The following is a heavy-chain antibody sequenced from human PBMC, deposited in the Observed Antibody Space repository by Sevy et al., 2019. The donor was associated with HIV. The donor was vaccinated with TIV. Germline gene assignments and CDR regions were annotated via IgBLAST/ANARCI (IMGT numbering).Heavy chain of an antibody. J-gene: IGHJ6*02. CDR3: AGFSSYYYGMDV. Sequence: ASVKVSCKASGYTFTSYDINWVRQATGQGLEWMGWMNPNSGNTGYAQKFQGRVTMTRKTSISTAYMELSSLRSEDTAVYYCAGFSSYYYGMDVWGQGTTVTVS. CDR1: GYTFTSYD. CDR2: MNPNSGNT. V-gene: IGHV1-8*01.